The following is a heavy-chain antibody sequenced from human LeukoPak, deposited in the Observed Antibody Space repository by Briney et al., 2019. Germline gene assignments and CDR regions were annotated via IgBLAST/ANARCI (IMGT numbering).Heavy chain of an antibody. D-gene: IGHD4-23*01. J-gene: IGHJ4*02. V-gene: IGHV3-49*04. CDR2: IRSKAYGGTT. Sequence: PSGGSLRLSCTASGFTFGDYAMSWVGQAPGKGLEWGGFIRSKAYGGTTEYAASVKGRFTISRDDSKSIAYLQMNSLKTEDTAVYYCTRGITLDYGGDYWGQGTLVTVSS. CDR3: TRGITLDYGGDY. CDR1: GFTFGDYA.